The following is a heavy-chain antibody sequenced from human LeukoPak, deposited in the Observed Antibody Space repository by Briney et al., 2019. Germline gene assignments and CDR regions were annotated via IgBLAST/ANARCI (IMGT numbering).Heavy chain of an antibody. CDR3: ARDLSPMVRASPIGY. CDR2: ITYDGYYK. J-gene: IGHJ4*02. CDR1: GFSFTSYG. D-gene: IGHD3-10*01. Sequence: PRGSPRLSCAASGFSFTSYGMHWVRQAPGKGLEWVALITYDGYYKYYSDSVKGRFTISSDTSKNTLYLQMNSLRAEDTAVYYCARDLSPMVRASPIGYWGEGTLVTVSS. V-gene: IGHV3-30*03.